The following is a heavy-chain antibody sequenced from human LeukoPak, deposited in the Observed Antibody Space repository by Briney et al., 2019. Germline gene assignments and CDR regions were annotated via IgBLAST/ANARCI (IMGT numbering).Heavy chain of an antibody. J-gene: IGHJ4*02. CDR1: GFTFSSYW. V-gene: IGHV3-74*01. CDR2: INSDGSST. D-gene: IGHD6-13*01. CDR3: AKDRWAAAGTSYFDY. Sequence: PGGSLRLSCAASGFTFSSYWMHWVRQAPGKGLVWVSRINSDGSSTNYADSVKGRFTISRDNAKNTLYLQMDSLRAEDTAVYYCAKDRWAAAGTSYFDYWGQGTLVTVSS.